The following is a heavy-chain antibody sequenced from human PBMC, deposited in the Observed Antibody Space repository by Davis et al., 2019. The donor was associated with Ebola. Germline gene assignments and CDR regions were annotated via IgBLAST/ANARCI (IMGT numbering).Heavy chain of an antibody. CDR3: ATSYVKFGYSYGYVY. Sequence: GESLKISCAASGFTFSSYGMHWVRQAPGKGLEWVAVIWYDGSNKYYADSVKGRFTISRDNSKNTLYLQMNSLRAEDTAVYYCATSYVKFGYSYGYVYWGQGTLVTVSS. CDR2: IWYDGSNK. J-gene: IGHJ4*02. D-gene: IGHD5-18*01. V-gene: IGHV3-33*08. CDR1: GFTFSSYG.